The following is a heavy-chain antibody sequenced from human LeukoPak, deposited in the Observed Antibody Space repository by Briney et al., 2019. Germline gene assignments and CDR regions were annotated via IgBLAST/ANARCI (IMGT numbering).Heavy chain of an antibody. CDR3: ATGRGEN. Sequence: SGGSLRLSCAASGFTFSSYWMSWVRQAPGKGLEWVAIIKQDRNGIYYVDSVKGRFTISRDNAENSVYLQMNSLRAEDTAVYYCATGRGENWGQGTLVTVSS. D-gene: IGHD3-16*01. CDR1: GFTFSSYW. V-gene: IGHV3-7*01. J-gene: IGHJ4*02. CDR2: IKQDRNGI.